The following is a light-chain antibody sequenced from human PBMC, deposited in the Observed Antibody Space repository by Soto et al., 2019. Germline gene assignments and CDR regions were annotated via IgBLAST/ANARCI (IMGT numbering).Light chain of an antibody. CDR3: ASWDDRLGAVI. Sequence: QSVLTQPPSASGSPGQSVTISCTGTSSDVGGYDYVSWYQQRPGKAPKLMIYEVSKRPSGVPDRFSGSKSGNTASLTVSGLQAEDEADYYCASWDDRLGAVIFXGGTKVTVL. V-gene: IGLV2-8*01. CDR2: EVS. CDR1: SSDVGGYDY. J-gene: IGLJ2*01.